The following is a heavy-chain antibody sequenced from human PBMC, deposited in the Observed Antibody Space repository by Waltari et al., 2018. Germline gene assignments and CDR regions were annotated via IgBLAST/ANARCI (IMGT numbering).Heavy chain of an antibody. Sequence: QVTLKESGPVLVKPTETLTLTCTVSGFSLSNARMGVSWIRQPPGKALEWLAHIFSNDEKSYSTSLKSRLTISKDTSKSQVVLTMTNMDPVDTATYYCARIHEPKAYYDFWSGYSIDYWGQGTLVTVSS. J-gene: IGHJ4*02. D-gene: IGHD3-3*01. CDR2: IFSNDEK. CDR1: GFSLSNARMG. CDR3: ARIHEPKAYYDFWSGYSIDY. V-gene: IGHV2-26*01.